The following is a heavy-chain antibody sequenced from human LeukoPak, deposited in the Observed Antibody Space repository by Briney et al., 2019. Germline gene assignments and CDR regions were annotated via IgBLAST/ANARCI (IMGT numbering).Heavy chain of an antibody. D-gene: IGHD3-22*01. CDR3: ARVSDYSDRSGYTLQDY. CDR2: IYYSGST. V-gene: IGHV4-39*07. J-gene: IGHJ4*02. CDR1: GDSISSSTYY. Sequence: SETLSLTCAVSGDSISSSTYYWGWIRQPPGKGLEWIGSIYYSGSTSYNPSLKSRVTISVDTSKNQFSLKLSSVTAADTAVYYCARVSDYSDRSGYTLQDYWGQGTLVTVSS.